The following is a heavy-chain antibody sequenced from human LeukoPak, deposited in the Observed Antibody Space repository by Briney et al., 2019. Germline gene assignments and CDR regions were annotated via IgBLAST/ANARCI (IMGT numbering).Heavy chain of an antibody. J-gene: IGHJ4*02. CDR2: IYYSGST. CDR1: GGSISSYY. V-gene: IGHV4-59*01. D-gene: IGHD5-18*01. Sequence: SETLSLTCTVSGGSISSYYWSWIRQPPGKGLEWIGYIYYSGSTNYNPSLKSRVTISVDTSKDQFSLKLSSVTAADTAVYYCASGAGYGILDYWGQGTLVTVSS. CDR3: ASGAGYGILDY.